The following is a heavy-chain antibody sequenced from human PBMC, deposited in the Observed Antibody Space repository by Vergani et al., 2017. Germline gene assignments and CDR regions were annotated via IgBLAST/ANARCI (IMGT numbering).Heavy chain of an antibody. Sequence: EVQLMESGGGLLQLGGSLRLSCAASGFTFSNYWMSWVRQAPGKGLGWVANIKEDGSETFYVDSVMGRFTISRDNAKNSLYLQMNSLRAEDTAVYFCARLGLTASRREAPVFDYWGQGTLVTVSS. J-gene: IGHJ4*02. D-gene: IGHD6-13*01. V-gene: IGHV3-7*01. CDR3: ARLGLTASRREAPVFDY. CDR2: IKEDGSET. CDR1: GFTFSNYW.